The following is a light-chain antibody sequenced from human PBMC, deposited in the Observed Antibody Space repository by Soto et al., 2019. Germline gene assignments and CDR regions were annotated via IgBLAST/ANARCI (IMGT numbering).Light chain of an antibody. CDR2: ATS. CDR1: QSVGNN. V-gene: IGKV3-15*01. CDR3: QQYGYWALT. Sequence: EIVVTQSPATLSVSPGERATLSCRASQSVGNNFAWYQQKPGQAPRLLLFATSTRATGVPARFSGSGSGTDFTLTISSLQSEDFAVYYCQQYGYWALTFGGGAKVEIE. J-gene: IGKJ4*01.